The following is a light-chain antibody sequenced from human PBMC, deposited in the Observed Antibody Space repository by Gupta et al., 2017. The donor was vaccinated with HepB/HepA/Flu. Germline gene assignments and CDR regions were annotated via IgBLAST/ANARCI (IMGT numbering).Light chain of an antibody. J-gene: IGKJ1*01. V-gene: IGKV3-11*01. CDR2: DSS. CDR3: QQRGSWPWT. Sequence: EIVLTQSPDTLSLSPGEGAALSCRASRSVNNYLVWHQQKPGQPPRLLIYDSSNRATGIPARFSGRGSGTDFTLTISSLEPEDSAVYYCQQRGSWPWTFGRGTRLEI. CDR1: RSVNNY.